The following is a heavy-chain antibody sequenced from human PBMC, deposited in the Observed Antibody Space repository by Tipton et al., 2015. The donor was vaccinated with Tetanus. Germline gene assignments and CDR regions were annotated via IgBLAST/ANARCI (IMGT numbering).Heavy chain of an antibody. D-gene: IGHD5-12*01. CDR2: IYYSGST. CDR3: ARDRGGNDGSYFDY. J-gene: IGHJ4*02. V-gene: IGHV4-61*08. Sequence: TLSLTCTVSGGLITTGGYSWGWVRQPPGQGLEWIGYIYYSGSTNYNPSLKSRVTISVDTSKNQFSLKLSSVTAADTAVYYCARDRGGNDGSYFDYWGQGTLVTVSS. CDR1: GGLITTGGYS.